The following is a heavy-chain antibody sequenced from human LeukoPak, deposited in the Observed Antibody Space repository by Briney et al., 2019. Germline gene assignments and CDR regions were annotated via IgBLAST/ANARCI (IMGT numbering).Heavy chain of an antibody. CDR2: IFYSGST. D-gene: IGHD5-24*01. V-gene: IGHV4-39*07. CDR3: ARGVEMATITR. Sequence: PSETLSLTCTVSGGSISTSNYYWGWIRQPPGKGLEWIGNIFYSGSTYYSPSLRSRVTISVDTSKNQFSLKLSSVTAADTAVYYCARGVEMATITRWGQGTLVTVSS. J-gene: IGHJ4*02. CDR1: GGSISTSNYY.